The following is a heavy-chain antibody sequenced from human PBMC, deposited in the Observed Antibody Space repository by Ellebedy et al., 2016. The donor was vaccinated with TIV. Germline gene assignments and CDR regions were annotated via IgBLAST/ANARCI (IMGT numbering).Heavy chain of an antibody. CDR2: ISWDGGST. CDR3: ARVYYGEEDYFDY. CDR1: GFTFDDYT. D-gene: IGHD4-17*01. Sequence: GESLKISXAASGFTFDDYTMHWVRQAPGKGLEWVSLISWDGGSTYYADSVKGRFTISRDNSKNSLYLQMNSLRAEDTAVYYCARVYYGEEDYFDYWGQGTLVTVSS. J-gene: IGHJ4*02. V-gene: IGHV3-43*01.